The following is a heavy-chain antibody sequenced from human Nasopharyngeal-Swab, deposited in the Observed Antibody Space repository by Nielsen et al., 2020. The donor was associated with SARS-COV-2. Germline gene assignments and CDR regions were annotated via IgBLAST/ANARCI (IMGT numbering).Heavy chain of an antibody. CDR1: GGSLSGYH. CDR3: ARDPFLEWFYGMDV. CDR2: ITHIGST. D-gene: IGHD3-3*01. Sequence: SETLSLTCGVYGGSLSGYHWSWIRQPPGKGLEYIGEITHIGSTDYNPSLKSRATISVDTSKNQFSLKLSSVTAADTAVYYCARDPFLEWFYGMDVWGQGTTVTVSS. J-gene: IGHJ6*02. V-gene: IGHV4-34*01.